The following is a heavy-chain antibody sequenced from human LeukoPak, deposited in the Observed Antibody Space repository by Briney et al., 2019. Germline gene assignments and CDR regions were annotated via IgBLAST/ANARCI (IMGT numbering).Heavy chain of an antibody. CDR1: GGSISSSSYY. Sequence: SETLSLTCTVSGGSISSSSYYWGWIRQPPGKGLEWIGSIYYSGSTYYNPSLKSRVTISVDTSKNQFSLKLNSVTATDTAVYYCARVYGSGSYVYFDYWGQGTLVTVSS. J-gene: IGHJ4*02. D-gene: IGHD3-10*01. CDR2: IYYSGST. V-gene: IGHV4-39*01. CDR3: ARVYGSGSYVYFDY.